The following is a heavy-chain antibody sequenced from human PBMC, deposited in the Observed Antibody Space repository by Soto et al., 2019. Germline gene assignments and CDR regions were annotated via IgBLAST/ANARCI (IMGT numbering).Heavy chain of an antibody. CDR2: IYYSGST. D-gene: IGHD3-9*01. V-gene: IGHV4-59*01. J-gene: IGHJ6*03. CDR3: ARDSADYDILTGRYYYMDV. Sequence: SETLSLTCTVSGGSISSYYWSWIRQPPGKGLEWIGYIYYSGSTNYNPSLKSRVTISVDTSKNQFSLKLSSVTAADTAVYYCARDSADYDILTGRYYYMDVWGKGTTVTVSS. CDR1: GGSISSYY.